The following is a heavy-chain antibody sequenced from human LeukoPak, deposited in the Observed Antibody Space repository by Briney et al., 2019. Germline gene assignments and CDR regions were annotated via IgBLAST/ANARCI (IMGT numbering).Heavy chain of an antibody. CDR2: IYSGGST. CDR1: GFTVSSNY. J-gene: IGHJ4*02. Sequence: RGSLRLSCAASGFTVSSNYMSWVRQAPGKGLEWVSVIYSGGSTYYADSVKGRFTISRDNSKNTLCLQMNSLRAEDTAVYYCARTTVVTFDEDYWGQGTLVTVSS. V-gene: IGHV3-66*01. CDR3: ARTTVVTFDEDY. D-gene: IGHD4-23*01.